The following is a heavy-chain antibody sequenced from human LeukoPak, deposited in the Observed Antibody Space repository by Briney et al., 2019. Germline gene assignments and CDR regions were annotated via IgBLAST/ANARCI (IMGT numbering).Heavy chain of an antibody. CDR3: ARGEGKYSSSRGAFEH. V-gene: IGHV3-30-3*01. CDR1: GFIFSNYA. CDR2: IAYDGSDK. J-gene: IGHJ4*02. D-gene: IGHD6-13*01. Sequence: GGSLRLSCAASGFIFSNYAIHWVRQAPGKGLEWVAIIAYDGSDKYYADSVKGRFTISRDNSKNTLYLQMNSLRAEDTAVYYCARGEGKYSSSRGAFEHWGQGTLVTVSS.